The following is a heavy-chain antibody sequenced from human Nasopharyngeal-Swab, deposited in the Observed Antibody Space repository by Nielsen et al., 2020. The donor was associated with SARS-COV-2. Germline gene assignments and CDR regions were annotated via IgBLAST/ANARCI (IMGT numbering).Heavy chain of an antibody. CDR1: GFTFSSYA. D-gene: IGHD2-2*02. V-gene: IGHV3-23*01. Sequence: GGSLRLSCAASGFTFSSYALSWVRQAPGQVLEWVSAISGSGGSTYYADSVKGRFTISRDNSKNTLYLQMNSLRAEDTALYYCAKGGGCSSTSCYTGFDYWGQGTLVTVSS. CDR3: AKGGGCSSTSCYTGFDY. J-gene: IGHJ4*02. CDR2: ISGSGGST.